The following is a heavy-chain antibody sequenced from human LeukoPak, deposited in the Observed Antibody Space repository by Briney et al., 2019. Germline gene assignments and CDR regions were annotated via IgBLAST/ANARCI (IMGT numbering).Heavy chain of an antibody. V-gene: IGHV3-23*01. CDR3: AKILQGYNYVGFDY. J-gene: IGHJ4*02. Sequence: PGGSLRLSCAASGFTFSSYAMSWVRQAPGKGLEWVSTYSGSGVSTYYPDSVKARFNISRDNSKNTLYLQMNSLRAEVTAVYYCAKILQGYNYVGFDYWGQGTLVTVSS. CDR1: GFTFSSYA. D-gene: IGHD5-18*01. CDR2: YSGSGVST.